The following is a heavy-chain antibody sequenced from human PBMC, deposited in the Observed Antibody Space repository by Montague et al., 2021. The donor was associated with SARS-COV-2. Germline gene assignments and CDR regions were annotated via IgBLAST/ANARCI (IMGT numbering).Heavy chain of an antibody. CDR1: GGSISSYY. J-gene: IGHJ3*02. Sequence: SETLSLTCTVSGGSISSYYWSWIRQPPGKGLEWIGYIYYSGSTNFNPPLKSRVTISVDTSKNQFSLKLSSVTAADTAVYYCARGGGWMGNAFDIWGQGTMVTVSS. CDR3: ARGGGWMGNAFDI. V-gene: IGHV4-59*01. D-gene: IGHD6-19*01. CDR2: IYYSGST.